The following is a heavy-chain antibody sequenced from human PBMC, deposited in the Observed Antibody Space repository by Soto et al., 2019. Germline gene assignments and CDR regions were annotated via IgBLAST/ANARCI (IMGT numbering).Heavy chain of an antibody. V-gene: IGHV2-5*02. Sequence: QINLIESGPALVKPTQTLTLTCTFSGFSLSTSGAAVGWVRQPPGRALEWLALIYWDGDKRYNASLGNRLTITKDTSMNQVFLKLTNVDPAETATYYCAHRATMTIFGLIIDHGIWFDPWGQGTRVIVSS. CDR1: GFSLSTSGAA. CDR2: IYWDGDK. J-gene: IGHJ5*02. D-gene: IGHD3-3*01. CDR3: AHRATMTIFGLIIDHGIWFDP.